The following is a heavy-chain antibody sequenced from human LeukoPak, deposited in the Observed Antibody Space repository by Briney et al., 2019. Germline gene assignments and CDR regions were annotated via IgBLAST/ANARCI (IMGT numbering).Heavy chain of an antibody. CDR1: GFTFSSYA. V-gene: IGHV3-30-3*01. D-gene: IGHD3-10*01. CDR2: ISYDGSNK. Sequence: GGSLRLSCAASGFTFSSYAMHWVRQAPGKGLEWVAVISYDGSNKYYADSVKGRFTISRDNSKNTLYLQMNSLRAEDTAVYYCASPMVRGVIIWYYFDYWGQGTLVTVSP. CDR3: ASPMVRGVIIWYYFDY. J-gene: IGHJ4*02.